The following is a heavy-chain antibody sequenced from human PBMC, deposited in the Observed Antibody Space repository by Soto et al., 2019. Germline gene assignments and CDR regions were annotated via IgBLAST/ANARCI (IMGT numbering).Heavy chain of an antibody. J-gene: IGHJ4*02. V-gene: IGHV1-18*01. CDR2: ISTYNGNT. Sequence: QVKLVQSGAEVKKPGASVKVSCKASGYTFASYGISWVRQAPGQGLEWMGWISTYNGNTNYAQKLQGRVTMTTDTSTSTSYMQLRSRRSDDTAVYYYAGDHHADDSSDYWGQGTMVTVSS. D-gene: IGHD1-1*01. CDR3: AGDHHADDSSDY. CDR1: GYTFASYG.